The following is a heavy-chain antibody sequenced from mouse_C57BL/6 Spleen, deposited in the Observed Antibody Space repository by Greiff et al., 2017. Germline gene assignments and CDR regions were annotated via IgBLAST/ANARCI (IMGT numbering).Heavy chain of an antibody. Sequence: EVQGVESGGGLVKPGGSLKLSCAASGFTFSSYAMSWVRQTPEKRLEWVATISDGGSYTYYPDNVKGRFTISRDNAKNNLYLQMSHLKSEDTAMYYGAREGSGKGNYCDYWGQGTTLTVSS. V-gene: IGHV5-4*01. J-gene: IGHJ2*01. CDR2: ISDGGSYT. CDR1: GFTFSSYA. CDR3: AREGSGKGNYCDY. D-gene: IGHD4-1*01.